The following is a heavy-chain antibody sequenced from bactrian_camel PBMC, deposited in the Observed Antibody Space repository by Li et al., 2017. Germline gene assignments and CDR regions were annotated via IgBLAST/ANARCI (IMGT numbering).Heavy chain of an antibody. D-gene: IGHD6*01. CDR3: VVTLVAGADFGH. Sequence: VQLVEYGGDLVEPGGSLRLSCAVSGFTFVNYGMSWVRQVPGKGLEWVSSINPAGTDTAYPDSVKGRFTISRDNAKNTVHLQLNSLKREDMAIYYCVVTLVAGADFGHWGQGTQVTVS. CDR2: INPAGTDT. V-gene: IGHV3S40*01. CDR1: GFTFVNYG. J-gene: IGHJ6*01.